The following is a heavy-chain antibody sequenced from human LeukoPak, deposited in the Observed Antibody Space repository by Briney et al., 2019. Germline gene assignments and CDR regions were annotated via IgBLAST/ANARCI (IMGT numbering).Heavy chain of an antibody. J-gene: IGHJ3*02. CDR1: GFTFSNYE. V-gene: IGHV3-48*03. CDR3: ASPYGEQDAFDI. CDR2: ISTGGRTI. Sequence: PGGSLRLSCAASGFTFSNYELNWVRQAPGKGLEWISYISTGGRTIYYADSVKGRFTISRDNAKNSLYLQMNSLRDEDTAVYYCASPYGEQDAFDIWGQGTMVTVSS. D-gene: IGHD4-17*01.